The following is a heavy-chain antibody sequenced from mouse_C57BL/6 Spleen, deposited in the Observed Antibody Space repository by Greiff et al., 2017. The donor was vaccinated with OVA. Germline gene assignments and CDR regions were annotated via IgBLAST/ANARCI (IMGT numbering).Heavy chain of an antibody. CDR2: IDPEDGET. CDR3: ASQLRLRGDAMDY. V-gene: IGHV14-2*01. J-gene: IGHJ4*01. Sequence: EVKLQESGAELVKPGASVKLSCTASGFTFKDYYMHWVKQRTEQGLEWIGRIDPEDGETKYAPKFQGKATITADTSSTTAYLQLSSLTAEDTAVYYCASQLRLRGDAMDYWGQGTSVTVSS. D-gene: IGHD3-2*02. CDR1: GFTFKDYY.